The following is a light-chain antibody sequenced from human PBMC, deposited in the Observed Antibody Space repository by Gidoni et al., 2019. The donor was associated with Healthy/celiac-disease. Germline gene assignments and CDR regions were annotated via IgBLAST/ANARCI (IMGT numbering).Light chain of an antibody. CDR2: EDK. CDR1: ALPEKY. V-gene: IGLV3-10*01. J-gene: IGLJ2*01. Sequence: SYQLPQPPPVSVSPGPTARITCAGDALPEKYAYLYQQKSGQAPVWVIYEDKKRPSGIPESFSGSSSGTSATVTISGAQVEDEADYDCYSTDTSGHHRRLFGGGTKLTVL. CDR3: YSTDTSGHHRRL.